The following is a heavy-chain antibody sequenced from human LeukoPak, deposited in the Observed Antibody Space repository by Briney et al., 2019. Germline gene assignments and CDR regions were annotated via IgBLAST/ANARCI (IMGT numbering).Heavy chain of an antibody. CDR1: KFTFSIYG. CDR3: VKEYHSRGWGAYFDY. CDR2: ISSDGSIK. D-gene: IGHD1-26*01. J-gene: IGHJ4*02. Sequence: GGSLRLSCTASKFTFSIYGMQWVRQAPGKGLEWVAVISSDGSIKVYADSVKGRFTLSRDNSINTVDLQMNSLRAEDTAVYYCVKEYHSRGWGAYFDYWAREPWSPSPQ. V-gene: IGHV3-30*18.